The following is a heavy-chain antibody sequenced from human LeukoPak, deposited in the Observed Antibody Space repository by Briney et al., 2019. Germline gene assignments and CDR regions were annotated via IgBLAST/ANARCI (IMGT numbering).Heavy chain of an antibody. J-gene: IGHJ6*03. V-gene: IGHV3-30*01. CDR3: ARASITSTYYHYYMDV. CDR2: VSPDGSVE. D-gene: IGHD3-10*01. Sequence: GRSLRLSCAASGFTFSSFPMHWVRQAPGKGLEWVVVVSPDGSVENYADSVKGRFTISRDNSKNTVYLQMNSLRTEDTAVYYRARASITSTYYHYYMDVWGKGTTVTVSS. CDR1: GFTFSSFP.